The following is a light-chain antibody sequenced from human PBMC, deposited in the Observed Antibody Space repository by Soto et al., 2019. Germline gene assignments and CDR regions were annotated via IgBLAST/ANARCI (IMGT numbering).Light chain of an antibody. J-gene: IGLJ2*01. CDR2: RNN. Sequence: QSVLTQPTSASGTPGQTVTISCSGSSSNIGSNYVYWYQQLPGTAPKLLIDRNNRRPSGVPDRFSGSKSGTSASLAISGLRSEDEADYHCAAWDDSLSGPIFGGGTKVTVL. V-gene: IGLV1-47*01. CDR1: SSNIGSNY. CDR3: AAWDDSLSGPI.